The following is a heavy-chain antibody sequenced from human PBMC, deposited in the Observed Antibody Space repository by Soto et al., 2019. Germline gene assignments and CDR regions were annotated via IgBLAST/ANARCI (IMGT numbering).Heavy chain of an antibody. CDR1: GFPFSRYG. CDR2: MSYDGSNK. D-gene: IGHD1-26*01. CDR3: AKNPREWQQLYYFDN. J-gene: IGHJ4*02. V-gene: IGHV3-30*18. Sequence: QVQLVESGGGVVQPGMSLRLSCAASGFPFSRYGMHWARQAPGKGLEWVAVMSYDGSNKYYADSVKCRFTISRDNSKDTLYLQMNSLRAEDTAVYYCAKNPREWQQLYYFDNWGQGTLVTVSS.